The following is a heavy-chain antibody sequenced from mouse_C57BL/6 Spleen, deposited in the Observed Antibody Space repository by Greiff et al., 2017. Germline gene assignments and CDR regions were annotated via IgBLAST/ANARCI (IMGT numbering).Heavy chain of an antibody. Sequence: VQLQQSGAELVRPGASVTLSCTASGYTFTDYELPWLKQTPVHGLEWIGAIEPETGGTAYNPKFKGKAILTADKSSSTAYMELRSLTSEDSASYYGTRSDGSSPHDYAMDYWGQGTSVTVSS. CDR1: GYTFTDYE. D-gene: IGHD1-1*01. V-gene: IGHV1-15*01. J-gene: IGHJ4*01. CDR3: TRSDGSSPHDYAMDY. CDR2: IEPETGGT.